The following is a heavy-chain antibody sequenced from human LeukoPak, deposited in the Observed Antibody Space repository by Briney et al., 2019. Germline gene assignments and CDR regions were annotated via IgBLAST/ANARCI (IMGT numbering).Heavy chain of an antibody. CDR1: GFTFTNYP. J-gene: IGHJ4*02. Sequence: PGGSLRLSCAASGFTFTNYPVHWVRQAPGKGLEWVTVISYDGTTKYYADSVKGRFTISRDNSRNTLYLRMNNLRTEDTAVYYCASPYYYDGSSYYHFFDHWGQGTLVTVSS. CDR3: ASPYYYDGSSYYHFFDH. CDR2: ISYDGTTK. V-gene: IGHV3-30*04. D-gene: IGHD3-22*01.